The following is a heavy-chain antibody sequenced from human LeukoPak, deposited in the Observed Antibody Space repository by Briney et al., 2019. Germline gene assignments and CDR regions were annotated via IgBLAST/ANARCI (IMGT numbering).Heavy chain of an antibody. CDR1: GYTFTGYY. CDR2: INPNSGDT. V-gene: IGHV1-2*02. Sequence: GASVKVSCKASGYTFTGYYMHWVRQAPGQGLDWMGWINPNSGDTKYAQKFQGRVTMTRDTSISTAYMELSRLISDDTAVYYCVRKYDILTGYDNWFDPWGQGTLVTVSS. J-gene: IGHJ5*02. CDR3: VRKYDILTGYDNWFDP. D-gene: IGHD3-9*01.